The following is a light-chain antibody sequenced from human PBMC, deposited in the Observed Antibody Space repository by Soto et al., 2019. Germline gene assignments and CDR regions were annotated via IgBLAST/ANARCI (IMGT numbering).Light chain of an antibody. J-gene: IGKJ1*01. V-gene: IGKV1-5*01. CDR3: LQDYNYPWS. CDR2: GAS. Sequence: DIQMTQSPSTLSASVGDRVTITCRASQSISSWLAWYQQKPGKAPNLLMYGASYLKSGIPTRFSGSGSGTDFTLTISSLQPEDFATYYCLQDYNYPWSFGQGTKVDIK. CDR1: QSISSW.